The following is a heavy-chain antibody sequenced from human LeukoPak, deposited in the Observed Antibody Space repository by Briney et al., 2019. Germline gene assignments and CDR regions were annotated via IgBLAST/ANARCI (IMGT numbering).Heavy chain of an antibody. J-gene: IGHJ4*02. D-gene: IGHD5-12*01. Sequence: AGGSLRLSCAASGFTFSNYEMNWVRQAPGKGLEWVSYISSSGSTIYYADSVKGRFTISRDNAENSLYLQMNSLRAEDTAVYYCARGPSGYHNTGGQGTLVTVSS. CDR1: GFTFSNYE. V-gene: IGHV3-48*03. CDR3: ARGPSGYHNT. CDR2: ISSSGSTI.